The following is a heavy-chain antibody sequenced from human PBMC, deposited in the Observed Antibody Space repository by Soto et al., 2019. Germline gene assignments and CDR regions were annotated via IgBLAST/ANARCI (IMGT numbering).Heavy chain of an antibody. D-gene: IGHD2-15*01. CDR3: TRDDVPCSGGTCYGITMDV. V-gene: IGHV3-66*01. CDR1: GFTVSSKY. CDR2: INRGGSI. Sequence: EVQLVESGGGLVQPGGSLRLSCAVSGFTVSSKYMSWVRQAPGKGLEWVSRINRGGSISYADCVKGGFTISRDNSENTLYLQMSTLGVEDTAVYYCTRDDVPCSGGTCYGITMDVWGKGTTVTVSS. J-gene: IGHJ6*03.